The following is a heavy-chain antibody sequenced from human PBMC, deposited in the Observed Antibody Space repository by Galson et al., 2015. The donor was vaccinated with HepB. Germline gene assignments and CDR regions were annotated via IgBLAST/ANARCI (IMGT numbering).Heavy chain of an antibody. CDR1: GFTFDDYA. V-gene: IGHV3-9*01. Sequence: SLRLSCAASGFTFDDYAMYWVRQVPGKGLEWVSGISYNSDSKDYADSVKGRFTISRDNAKNSLYLQMNSLRADDTALYYCASIAVVAFDGFDIWGQGTMVTVSS. J-gene: IGHJ3*02. D-gene: IGHD6-19*01. CDR2: ISYNSDSK. CDR3: ASIAVVAFDGFDI.